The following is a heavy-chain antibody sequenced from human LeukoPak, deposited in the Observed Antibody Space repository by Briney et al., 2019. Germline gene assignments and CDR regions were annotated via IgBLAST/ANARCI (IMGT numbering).Heavy chain of an antibody. CDR1: GFTFSN. CDR3: AKGSTSWGADYYYYYYMDV. D-gene: IGHD2-2*01. V-gene: IGHV3-48*01. Sequence: GGSLRLSCAASGFTFSNMNWVRQAPGKGLEWVSYISTGSTTIYYADSVKGRFTISRDNAKKSLYLQMNSLRAEDTAVYYCAKGSTSWGADYYYYYYMDVWGKGTTVTVSS. CDR2: ISTGSTTI. J-gene: IGHJ6*03.